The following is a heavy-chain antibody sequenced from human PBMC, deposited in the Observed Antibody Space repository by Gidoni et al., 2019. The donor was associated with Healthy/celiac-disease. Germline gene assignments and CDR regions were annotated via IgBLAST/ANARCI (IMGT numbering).Heavy chain of an antibody. Sequence: EVQLLESGGGLVQPGGSLRLSCAASGFPFSSYAMSWVRQAPGKGLEWVSAISGSGGRTYYADSVKGRFTISRDNSKNTLYLQMNSLRAEDTAVYYCARGGDRTKYYFDYWGQGTLVTVSS. D-gene: IGHD2-2*01. J-gene: IGHJ4*02. CDR3: ARGGDRTKYYFDY. CDR2: ISGSGGRT. CDR1: GFPFSSYA. V-gene: IGHV3-23*01.